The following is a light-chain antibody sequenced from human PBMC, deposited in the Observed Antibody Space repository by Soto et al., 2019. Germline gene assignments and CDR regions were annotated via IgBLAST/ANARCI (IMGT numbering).Light chain of an antibody. V-gene: IGKV3-15*01. CDR1: QSVSSN. CDR3: QQYDNWPPWT. Sequence: EIVLTQSPATLSVSPGERATLSCRASQSVSSNLAWYQQKPGQAPRLLIYHTSTRATGIPARFSGSGSGTEFTLTISSLQSEDFAIYYCQQYDNWPPWTFGQGTKVDI. J-gene: IGKJ1*01. CDR2: HTS.